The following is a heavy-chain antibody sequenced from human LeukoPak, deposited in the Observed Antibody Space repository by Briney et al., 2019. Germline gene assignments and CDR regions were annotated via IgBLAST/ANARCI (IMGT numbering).Heavy chain of an antibody. V-gene: IGHV5-51*01. D-gene: IGHD3-22*01. CDR3: ATHGYYDSSGYYYFDY. Sequence: GESLKISCKGSGYSFACYWIGWVRQMPGKGLEWMGIIHPGDSDTRYSPSFQGQVTISADKSISTAYLQWSSLKASDTAMYYCATHGYYDSSGYYYFDYWGQGTLVTVSS. CDR2: IHPGDSDT. CDR1: GYSFACYW. J-gene: IGHJ4*02.